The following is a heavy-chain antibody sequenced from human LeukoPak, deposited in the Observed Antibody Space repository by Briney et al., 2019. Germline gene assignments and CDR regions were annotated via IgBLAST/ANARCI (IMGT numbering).Heavy chain of an antibody. V-gene: IGHV3-9*01. Sequence: PGGSLTLSCAASGFTFDVYAMHWVRQAPGKGLEWVSGINWSGDTIGYADSVKGRFTISRDNAKNSLYLQMNSLRGEDTALYYCAKAMRYETRDTFDIWGQGTMVTVSS. J-gene: IGHJ3*02. CDR2: INWSGDTI. CDR1: GFTFDVYA. D-gene: IGHD2-2*01. CDR3: AKAMRYETRDTFDI.